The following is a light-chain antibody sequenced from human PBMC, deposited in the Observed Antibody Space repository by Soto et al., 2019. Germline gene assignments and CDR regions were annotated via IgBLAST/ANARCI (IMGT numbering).Light chain of an antibody. J-gene: IGLJ1*01. CDR1: SSNIGKNY. Sequence: VLTQPPSVSAAPGQKVTISCSGSSSNIGKNYVSWYQQFPGTAPKLLIYDNNKRPSGIPDRFSGSKSGTSATLGITGLQTGDEADYYCGTWDTSLSAGVFGTGTKVTVL. CDR3: GTWDTSLSAGV. CDR2: DNN. V-gene: IGLV1-51*01.